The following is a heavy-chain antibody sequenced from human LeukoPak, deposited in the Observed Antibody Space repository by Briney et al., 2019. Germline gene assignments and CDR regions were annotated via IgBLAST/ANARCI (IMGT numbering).Heavy chain of an antibody. V-gene: IGHV1-2*02. D-gene: IGHD6-19*01. CDR1: GYTFTSYG. CDR3: ARVGSSGWYVHPTLDY. J-gene: IGHJ4*02. Sequence: ASVKVSCKASGYTFTSYGISWVRQAPGQGLEWMGWINPSNGDTNYAQKFQGRVTMTRDTSISTAYMELTRLISDDTAVYYCARVGSSGWYVHPTLDYWGQGTLVTVSS. CDR2: INPSNGDT.